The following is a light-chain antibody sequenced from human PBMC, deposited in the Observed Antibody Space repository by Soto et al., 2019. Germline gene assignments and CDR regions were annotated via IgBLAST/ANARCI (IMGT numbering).Light chain of an antibody. J-gene: IGKJ4*01. CDR2: GAS. V-gene: IGKV3-15*01. CDR3: QQYNNWLST. CDR1: QSVRSN. Sequence: EIVMTQSPATLSVSPGERATLSCRASQSVRSNLAWYQQKPGQAPRLLIYGASTRATGIPARFSGSGSGTEFTLTISSLPSEDFAVYYCQQYNNWLSTFGGGTKVEIK.